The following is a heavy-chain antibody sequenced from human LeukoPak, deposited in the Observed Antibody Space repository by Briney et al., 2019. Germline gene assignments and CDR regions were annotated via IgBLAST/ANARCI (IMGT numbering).Heavy chain of an antibody. Sequence: GGSLRLTCAASGFTFSTYAMNWVRQAPGKGLEWVSTISGSGDTTYYADSVKGRFTISRDNSKNTLFLQMDSLRAEDTAVFYCARYCSRSTCQGSSYYFGMDVWGQGTTVTISS. D-gene: IGHD2-15*01. CDR2: ISGSGDTT. J-gene: IGHJ6*02. CDR1: GFTFSTYA. CDR3: ARYCSRSTCQGSSYYFGMDV. V-gene: IGHV3-23*01.